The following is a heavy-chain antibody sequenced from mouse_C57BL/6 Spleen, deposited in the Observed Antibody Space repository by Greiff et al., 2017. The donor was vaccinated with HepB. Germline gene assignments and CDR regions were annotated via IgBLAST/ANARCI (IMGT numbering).Heavy chain of an antibody. Sequence: EVQLVESGGGLVQPKGSLKLSCAASGFTFNTYAMHWVRQAPGKGLEWVARIRSKSSNYATYYADSVKDRFTISRDDSQSMLYLQMNNLKTEDTALYYCVREGDYSNYVRYFDVWGTGTTVTVSS. CDR1: GFTFNTYA. CDR3: VREGDYSNYVRYFDV. V-gene: IGHV10-3*01. J-gene: IGHJ1*03. CDR2: IRSKSSNYAT. D-gene: IGHD2-5*01.